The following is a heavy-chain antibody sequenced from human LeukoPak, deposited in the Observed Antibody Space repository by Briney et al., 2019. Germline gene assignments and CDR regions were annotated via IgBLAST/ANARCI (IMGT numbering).Heavy chain of an antibody. D-gene: IGHD2-15*01. J-gene: IGHJ3*02. CDR2: ISSSSSYI. V-gene: IGHV3-21*01. Sequence: PGGSLRLSCAASGFTFSSYSMNWVRQAPGKGLEWVSSISSSSSYIYYADSVKGRFTISRDNAKNSLYLQMNSLRAEDTAVYYCARMGRCGPDCSGGSCYSYAFDIWGQGTMVTVSS. CDR1: GFTFSSYS. CDR3: ARMGRCGPDCSGGSCYSYAFDI.